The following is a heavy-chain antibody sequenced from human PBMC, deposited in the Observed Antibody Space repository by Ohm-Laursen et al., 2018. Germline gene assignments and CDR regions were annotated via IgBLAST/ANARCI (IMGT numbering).Heavy chain of an antibody. CDR1: GFTFSSYA. J-gene: IGHJ4*02. Sequence: SLRLSCAASGFTFSSYAMSWVRQAPGKGLEWVAVIWYDGSNKYYADSVKGRFTISRDNTKNTLYLQMNSLRAEDTALYYCASRSPALDYWGQGTPVTVSS. V-gene: IGHV3-33*08. CDR2: IWYDGSNK. D-gene: IGHD2-2*01. CDR3: ASRSPALDY.